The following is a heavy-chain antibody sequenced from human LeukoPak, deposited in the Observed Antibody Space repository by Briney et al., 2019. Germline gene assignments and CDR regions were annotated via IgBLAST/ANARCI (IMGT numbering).Heavy chain of an antibody. CDR2: IYNSGST. CDR3: AGTYKYSYYYYMDV. CDR1: VSGNSLD. Sequence: VSGNSLDWSWRRLPKEKGLEWIGYIYNSGSTNYNPSLKSRVTISADTSKNQFALKLSSVTAADTAVYYCAGTYKYSYYYYMDVWGKGTTVTISS. V-gene: IGHV4-59*02. D-gene: IGHD1-14*01. J-gene: IGHJ6*03.